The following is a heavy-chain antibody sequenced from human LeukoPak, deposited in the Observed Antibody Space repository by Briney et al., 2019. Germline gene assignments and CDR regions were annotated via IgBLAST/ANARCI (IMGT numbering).Heavy chain of an antibody. V-gene: IGHV1-2*02. D-gene: IGHD3-10*01. CDR1: VYTFTAYY. Sequence: ASLKVSRKASVYTFTAYYMHWVRKTPGQGLVWMGWINPNTGDTNYGRKFQGRVTMTRDTSINTAYMELRSLRSDETAVYYCARSRRVGNGEYPDYWGQGTLVTVSS. CDR3: ARSRRVGNGEYPDY. CDR2: INPNTGDT. J-gene: IGHJ4*02.